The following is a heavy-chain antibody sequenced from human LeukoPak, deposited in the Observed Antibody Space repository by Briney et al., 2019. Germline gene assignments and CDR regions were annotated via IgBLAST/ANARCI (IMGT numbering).Heavy chain of an antibody. V-gene: IGHV3-9*01. CDR1: GFTFDDYA. CDR3: AKGHNYYGSGSVIF. Sequence: SLRLSCAASGFTFDDYAMHWVRQAPGKGLEWVSGISWNSGSIGYADSVKGRFTISRDNAKNSLYLQVNSLRAEDTALYYCAKGHNYYGSGSVIFWGQGTLVTVSS. J-gene: IGHJ4*02. D-gene: IGHD3-10*01. CDR2: ISWNSGSI.